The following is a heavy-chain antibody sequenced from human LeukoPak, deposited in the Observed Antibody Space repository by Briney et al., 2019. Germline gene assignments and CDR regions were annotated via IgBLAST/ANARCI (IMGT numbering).Heavy chain of an antibody. D-gene: IGHD3-16*01. Sequence: SETLSLTCNVSGYSISRGYYWGWIRQPPGRGLEWIGSIHYSGNSHYNPSLKTRVSISVDTSKNQLSLKLTSVTAADTAVYFCARRDWCAYQLDFWGRGILVVASS. CDR2: IHYSGNS. J-gene: IGHJ4*02. V-gene: IGHV4-38-2*02. CDR1: GYSISRGYY. CDR3: ARRDWCAYQLDF.